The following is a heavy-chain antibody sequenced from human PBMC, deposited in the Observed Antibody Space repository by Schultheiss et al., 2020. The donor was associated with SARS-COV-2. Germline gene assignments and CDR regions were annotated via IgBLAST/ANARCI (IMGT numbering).Heavy chain of an antibody. CDR3: ARGTYYDFWSGYYPRANYYYYYGMDV. CDR2: IYYSGST. D-gene: IGHD3-3*01. J-gene: IGHJ6*02. V-gene: IGHV4-59*06. Sequence: SETLSLTCTVSGGSISSYYWSWIRQHPGKGLEWIGYIYYSGSTYYNPSLKSRVTISVDTSKNQFSLKLSSVTAADTAVYYCARGTYYDFWSGYYPRANYYYYYGMDVWGQGTLVTVSS. CDR1: GGSISSYY.